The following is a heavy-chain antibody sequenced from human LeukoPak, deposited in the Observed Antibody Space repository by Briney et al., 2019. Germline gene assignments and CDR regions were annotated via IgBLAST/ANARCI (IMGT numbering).Heavy chain of an antibody. CDR2: ISYDGSDK. Sequence: GRSLRLSCAASGFTFSNYAMHWVRQAPGKGLEWVAVISYDGSDKYYADSVKGRFTISRDNSKNTLYLQMNSLRPEDTAVYYCARDWGRRYSSGWYGDFDYGGQGTLVTVSS. J-gene: IGHJ4*02. CDR1: GFTFSNYA. CDR3: ARDWGRRYSSGWYGDFDY. V-gene: IGHV3-30-3*01. D-gene: IGHD6-19*01.